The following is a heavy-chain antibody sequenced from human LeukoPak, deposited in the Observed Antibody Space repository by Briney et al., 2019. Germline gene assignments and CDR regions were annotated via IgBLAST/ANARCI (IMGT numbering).Heavy chain of an antibody. J-gene: IGHJ5*02. CDR1: GFTFSSYA. V-gene: IGHV4-31*02. CDR2: IYYSGST. D-gene: IGHD3-10*01. Sequence: LRLSCAASGFTFSSYAMSWVRQAPGKGLEWIGYIYYSGSTYYNPSLKSRVTISVDTSKNQFSLKLSSVTAADTAVYYCARVRGFMVRGVAVRWFDPWGQGTPVTVSS. CDR3: ARVRGFMVRGVAVRWFDP.